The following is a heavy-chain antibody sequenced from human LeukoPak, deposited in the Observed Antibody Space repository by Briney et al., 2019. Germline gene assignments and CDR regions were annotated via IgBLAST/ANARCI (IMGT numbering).Heavy chain of an antibody. J-gene: IGHJ5*02. CDR1: GGSISSYY. D-gene: IGHD4-17*01. CDR3: ARVALDYGDYVWFDP. CDR2: IYYSGST. Sequence: SETLSLTCTVSGGSISSYYWSWIRQPPGKGLEWIGYIYYSGSTNYNPSLKSRVTISVVTSKNQFSLKLSSVTAADTAVYYCARVALDYGDYVWFDPWGQGTLVTVSS. V-gene: IGHV4-59*01.